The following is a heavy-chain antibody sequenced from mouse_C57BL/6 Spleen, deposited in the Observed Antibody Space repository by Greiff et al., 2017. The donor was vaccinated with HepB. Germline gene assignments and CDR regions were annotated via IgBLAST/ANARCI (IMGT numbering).Heavy chain of an antibody. CDR2: IRYDGSN. CDR1: GYSFTSGYY. J-gene: IGHJ4*01. D-gene: IGHD1-1*01. V-gene: IGHV3-6*01. Sequence: EVKLMESGPGLVKPSQSLSLTCSVTGYSFTSGYYWNWIRQFPGNKLEWMGYIRYDGSNNYNPSLKNRISITRDTSKNQFFLKLNSVTTEDTATYYCAREGFVYYGSSFYAMDYWGQGTSVTVSS. CDR3: AREGFVYYGSSFYAMDY.